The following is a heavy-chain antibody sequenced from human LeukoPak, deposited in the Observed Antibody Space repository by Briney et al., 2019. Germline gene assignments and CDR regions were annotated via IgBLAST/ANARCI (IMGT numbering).Heavy chain of an antibody. D-gene: IGHD3-22*01. CDR1: GFTLSDYY. CDR2: ISSSGSTI. Sequence: PGGSLRLSCAASGFTLSDYYMSWIRQAPGKGLEWVSYISSSGSTIYYADSVKGRFTISRDNAKNSLYLQMNSLRAEDTAVYYCAKDLGHYYDSSGYSSDYWGQGTLVTVSS. J-gene: IGHJ4*02. V-gene: IGHV3-11*04. CDR3: AKDLGHYYDSSGYSSDY.